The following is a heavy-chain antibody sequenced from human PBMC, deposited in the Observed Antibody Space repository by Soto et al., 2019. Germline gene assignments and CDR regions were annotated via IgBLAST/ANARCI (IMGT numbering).Heavy chain of an antibody. CDR2: IIPIFGTA. V-gene: IGHV1-69*01. D-gene: IGHD2-2*01. Sequence: QVQLVQSGAEVKKPGSSVKVSCKASGGTFSSYAISWVRQAPGQGLEWMGGIIPIFGTANYAQKFQGRVTITADESTSTAYMELSSLRSEDTAVYYCAIPYCSSTSCYSGWFDPWGQGTLVTVSS. J-gene: IGHJ5*02. CDR1: GGTFSSYA. CDR3: AIPYCSSTSCYSGWFDP.